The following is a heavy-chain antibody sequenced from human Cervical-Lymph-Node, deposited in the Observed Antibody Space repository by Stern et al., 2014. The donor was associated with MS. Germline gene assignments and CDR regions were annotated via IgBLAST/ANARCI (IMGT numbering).Heavy chain of an antibody. CDR1: GFTFSNAW. CDR3: NTETIYDSSAYYHFDF. CDR2: IKSNTDGGTT. J-gene: IGHJ4*02. Sequence: VQLVESGGGLVKPGGSLRVSCAASGFTFSNAWMRWVRQAPGKELEWVGSIKSNTDGGTTDYAAPVKGRFTISRDDSKNTLYLQMDSLKTEDTAIYYCNTETIYDSSAYYHFDFWGQGTLVTVSS. D-gene: IGHD3-22*01. V-gene: IGHV3-15*01.